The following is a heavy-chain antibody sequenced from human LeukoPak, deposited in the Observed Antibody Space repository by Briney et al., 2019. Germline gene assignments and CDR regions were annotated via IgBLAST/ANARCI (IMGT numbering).Heavy chain of an antibody. J-gene: IGHJ6*02. Sequence: ASVKVSCKASGYTFISYYIHWARQAPGQGLEWVGIINRSGGSTTYAQKFQGRVTTTRDTSTSTVYMELSSLRSEDTAVYYCARSLGLLEWLGMDVWGQGTTVTVSS. V-gene: IGHV1-46*01. CDR2: INRSGGST. D-gene: IGHD3-3*01. CDR3: ARSLGLLEWLGMDV. CDR1: GYTFISYY.